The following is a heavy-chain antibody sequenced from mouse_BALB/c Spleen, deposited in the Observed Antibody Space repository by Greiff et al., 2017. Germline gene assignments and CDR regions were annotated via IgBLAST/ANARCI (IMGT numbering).Heavy chain of an antibody. Sequence: EVHLVESGGDLVKPGGSLKLSCAASGFTFSSYGMSWVRQTPDKRLEWVATISSGGSYTYYPDSVKGRFTISRDNAKNTLYLQMSSLKSEDTAMYYCAREDDGYSYYAMDYWGQGTSVTVSS. V-gene: IGHV5-6*01. D-gene: IGHD2-3*01. CDR2: ISSGGSYT. J-gene: IGHJ4*01. CDR3: AREDDGYSYYAMDY. CDR1: GFTFSSYG.